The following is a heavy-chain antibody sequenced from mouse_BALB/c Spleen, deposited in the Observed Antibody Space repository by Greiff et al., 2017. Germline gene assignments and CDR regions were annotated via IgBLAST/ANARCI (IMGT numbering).Heavy chain of an antibody. D-gene: IGHD1-1*01. CDR3: ARGDYYGSRFAY. V-gene: IGHV2-2*02. J-gene: IGHJ3*01. CDR1: GFSLTSYG. Sequence: VQGVESGPGLVQPSQSLSITCTVSGFSLTSYGVHWVRQSPGKGLEWLGVIWSGGSTDYNAAFISRLSISKDNSKSQVFFKMNSLQANDTAIYYCARGDYYGSRFAYWGQGTLVTVSA. CDR2: IWSGGST.